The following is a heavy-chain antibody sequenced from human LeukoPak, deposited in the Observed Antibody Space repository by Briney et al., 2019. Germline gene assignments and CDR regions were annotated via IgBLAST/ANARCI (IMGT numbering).Heavy chain of an antibody. CDR1: GGSISSYY. CDR2: IYTSGST. J-gene: IGHJ4*02. D-gene: IGHD2-2*01. CDR3: ARCAYCSGTSCCLGAFVY. V-gene: IGHV4-4*07. Sequence: PSETLSRTSTVSGGSISSYYWGWIPQRPGKGLEWIGRIYTSGSTNYNPSLKSLVTMSVDASKNQFSLKLSSVTAADTAVYYGARCAYCSGTSCCLGAFVYWGQGTLVTVSS.